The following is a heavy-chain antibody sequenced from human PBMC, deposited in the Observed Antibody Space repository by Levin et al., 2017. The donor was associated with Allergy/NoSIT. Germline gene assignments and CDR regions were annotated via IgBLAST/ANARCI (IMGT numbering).Heavy chain of an antibody. Sequence: GGSLRLSCAASGFTFSSYGMHWVRQAPGKGLEWVAVISYDGSNKYYADSVKGRFTISRDNSKNTLYLQMNSLRAEDTAVYYCAKIAAELDYWGQGTLVTVSS. V-gene: IGHV3-30*18. CDR1: GFTFSSYG. CDR2: ISYDGSNK. CDR3: AKIAAELDY. J-gene: IGHJ4*02. D-gene: IGHD6-13*01.